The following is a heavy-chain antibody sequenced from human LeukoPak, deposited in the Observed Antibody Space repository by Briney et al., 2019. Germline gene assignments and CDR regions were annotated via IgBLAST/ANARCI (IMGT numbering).Heavy chain of an antibody. CDR3: AKDGDSSGYYRYYFDY. V-gene: IGHV3-9*01. D-gene: IGHD3-22*01. Sequence: GRSLRLSCAASGFTFDDYAVHWVRHAPGKVLEWVSGISWNSGSIGYADSVKGRFTISRDNAKNSLYLQMNSLRAEDTALYYCAKDGDSSGYYRYYFDYWGQGTLVTVSS. J-gene: IGHJ4*02. CDR2: ISWNSGSI. CDR1: GFTFDDYA.